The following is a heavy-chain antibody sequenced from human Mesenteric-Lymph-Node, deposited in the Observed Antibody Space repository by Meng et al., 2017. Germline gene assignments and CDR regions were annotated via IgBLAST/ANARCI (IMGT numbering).Heavy chain of an antibody. CDR3: VRNSMHGGGLDH. D-gene: IGHD2/OR15-2a*01. J-gene: IGHJ4*02. Sequence: GESLKISCAASGFTSSSYYMSWVRQAPGKGLEWIARVKSRADGYDAEYSASVKCTFTVSKDDSKSSLYLQMRSLKSEDTAVYYCVRNSMHGGGLDHWGQGALVTVSS. CDR1: GFTSSSYY. V-gene: IGHV3-72*01. CDR2: VKSRADGYDA.